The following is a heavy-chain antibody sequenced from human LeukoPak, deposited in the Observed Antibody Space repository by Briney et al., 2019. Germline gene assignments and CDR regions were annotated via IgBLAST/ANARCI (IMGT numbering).Heavy chain of an antibody. CDR1: GYTLTELS. V-gene: IGHV1-24*01. J-gene: IGHJ3*02. CDR2: FDPEDGET. CDR3: ATTTHHYYDSRDYDAFDI. Sequence: ASVKVSCKVSGYTLTELSMHWVRQAPGKGLEWMGGFDPEDGETIYAQKFQGGVTMTEDTSTDTAYMELSSLRSEDTAVYYCATTTHHYYDSRDYDAFDIWGQGTMVTVSS. D-gene: IGHD3-22*01.